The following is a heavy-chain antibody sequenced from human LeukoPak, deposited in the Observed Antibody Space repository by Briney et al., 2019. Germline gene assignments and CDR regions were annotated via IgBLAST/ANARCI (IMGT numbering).Heavy chain of an antibody. V-gene: IGHV4-61*02. J-gene: IGHJ6*03. CDR2: IYTSGST. D-gene: IGHD3-22*01. Sequence: PSETLSLTCTVSGGSISSGSYYWSWIRQPAGKGLEWIGRIYTSGSTNYNPSLKSRVTISVDTSKSQFSLKLSSVTAADTAVYYCARHYYDSSGYVPYYYYYMDVWGKGTTVTISS. CDR3: ARHYYDSSGYVPYYYYYMDV. CDR1: GGSISSGSYY.